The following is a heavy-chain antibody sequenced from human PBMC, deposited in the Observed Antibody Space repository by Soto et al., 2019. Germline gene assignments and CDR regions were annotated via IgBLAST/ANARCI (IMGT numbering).Heavy chain of an antibody. J-gene: IGHJ4*02. CDR3: ARGLARVRYNDIFAGSYYFDF. CDR2: MNPRNGNT. V-gene: IGHV1-8*01. Sequence: ASVKVSCKTSGYTFTNYDISWVRQATGQGLEWVGWMNPRNGNTDYAQKFQGRVTMTTNTSISTAYMELSGLRSEDTAVYYCARGLARVRYNDIFAGSYYFDFWGQGTLVTVSS. CDR1: GYTFTNYD. D-gene: IGHD3-9*01.